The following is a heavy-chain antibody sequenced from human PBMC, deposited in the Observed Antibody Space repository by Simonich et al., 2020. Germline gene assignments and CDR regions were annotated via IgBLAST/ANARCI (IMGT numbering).Heavy chain of an antibody. CDR3: ARHAGFAFDI. Sequence: QLQLQESGPGLVKPSATLSLTCTVSGGSISSSSYYWGWIRQPPGKGLEWIVSIYYSGSTYDNPSLKSRVTISVDTSKNQFSLKLSSVTAADTAVYYCARHAGFAFDIWGQGTMVTVSS. CDR2: IYYSGST. D-gene: IGHD6-13*01. CDR1: GGSISSSSYY. V-gene: IGHV4-39*01. J-gene: IGHJ3*02.